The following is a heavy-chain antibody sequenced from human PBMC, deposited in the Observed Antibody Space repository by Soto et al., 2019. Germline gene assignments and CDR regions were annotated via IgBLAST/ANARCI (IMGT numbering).Heavy chain of an antibody. CDR1: GGTFSSYA. J-gene: IGHJ6*02. CDR2: IIPICGTA. CDR3: SRDRGMVRGGGNYDGIDV. D-gene: IGHD3-10*01. V-gene: IGHV1-69*12. Sequence: QVQLVQTGAEVKKTGSSVKVSCKASGGTFSSYAISWVRQAPGQGLEWMGGIIPICGTANYAQKFQGRVTITADESTSTAYMDLSSLRSEDTAVYYCSRDRGMVRGGGNYDGIDVWGQGTTVTVSS.